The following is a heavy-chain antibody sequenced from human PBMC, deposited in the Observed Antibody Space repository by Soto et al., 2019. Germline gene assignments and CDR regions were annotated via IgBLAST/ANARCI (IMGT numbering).Heavy chain of an antibody. D-gene: IGHD3-3*01. CDR1: GFTFSDSA. J-gene: IGHJ5*02. CDR3: SNSWSGQTQTTS. CDR2: IHNKANSYAT. V-gene: IGHV3-73*01. Sequence: EVQVVESGGGLVQPGGSLKLSCATSGFTFSDSAVHWVRQASGKGLEWVGRIHNKANSYATAFAASVKGRFTISRDDSKNTAYLQMNSLKSEDTAVYYCSNSWSGQTQTTSWGQGTLVTVSS.